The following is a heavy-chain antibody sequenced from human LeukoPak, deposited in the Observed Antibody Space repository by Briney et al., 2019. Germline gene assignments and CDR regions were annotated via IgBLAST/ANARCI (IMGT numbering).Heavy chain of an antibody. Sequence: SETLSLTCTVSGGSISSYYWSWIRQPAGKGLEWIGRIYTSGSTNYNPSLKSRVTISVDTSKNQFSLKLSSVTAADTAVYYCARSRGRAKWFGELLSVYYFDYWGQGTLVTVSS. CDR1: GGSISSYY. V-gene: IGHV4-4*07. CDR3: ARSRGRAKWFGELLSVYYFDY. D-gene: IGHD3-10*01. J-gene: IGHJ4*02. CDR2: IYTSGST.